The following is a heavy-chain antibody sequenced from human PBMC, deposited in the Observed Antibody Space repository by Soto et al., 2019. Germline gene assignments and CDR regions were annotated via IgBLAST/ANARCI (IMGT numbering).Heavy chain of an antibody. V-gene: IGHV4-34*01. CDR1: GGSFSGYY. Sequence: PSETLSLTCAVYGGSFSGYYWSWIRQPPGKGLEWIGEINHSGSTNYNPSLKSRVTISVDTSKNQFSLKLSSVTAADTAVYYCARSWSLTIAFDIWRQGTMVTVSS. CDR3: ARSWSLTIAFDI. D-gene: IGHD6-13*01. CDR2: INHSGST. J-gene: IGHJ3*02.